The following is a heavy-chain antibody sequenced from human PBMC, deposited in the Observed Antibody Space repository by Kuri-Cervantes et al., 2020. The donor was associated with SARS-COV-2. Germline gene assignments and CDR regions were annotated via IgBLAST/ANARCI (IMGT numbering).Heavy chain of an antibody. Sequence: GESLKISCEASGFIFSDYAIDWVRQAPGKGLEWVAVIWPDGNNKFYSDSVRGRFTISRDNSRSTLYLQMNSLRAEDTGVYYCARESAVHGIPWGYAPWGQGTLVTVSS. CDR2: IWPDGNNK. D-gene: IGHD1-1*01. J-gene: IGHJ5*02. V-gene: IGHV3-33*08. CDR3: ARESAVHGIPWGYAP. CDR1: GFIFSDYA.